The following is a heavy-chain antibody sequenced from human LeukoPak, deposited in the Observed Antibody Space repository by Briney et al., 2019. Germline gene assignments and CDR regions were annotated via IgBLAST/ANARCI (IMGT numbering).Heavy chain of an antibody. D-gene: IGHD5-12*01. J-gene: IGHJ4*02. V-gene: IGHV3-30*03. Sequence: GGSLRLSCAASGFTFSSYGMHWVRQAPGKGLEWVAVISYDGSNKYYADSVKGRFTISRDNSKNTLYLLMNSLRAEDTAVYHCARARGYAIEYWGQGTLVTVSS. CDR2: ISYDGSNK. CDR3: ARARGYAIEY. CDR1: GFTFSSYG.